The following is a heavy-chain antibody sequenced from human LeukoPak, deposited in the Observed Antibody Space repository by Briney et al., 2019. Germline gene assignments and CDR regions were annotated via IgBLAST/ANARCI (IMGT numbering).Heavy chain of an antibody. V-gene: IGHV3-23*01. J-gene: IGHJ4*02. CDR3: ARGEEEASYFDPSY. CDR1: GFTFSSYG. Sequence: GGSLRLSCGDAGFTFSSYGMSWVRQAPGKGLEWVSGISDRGGSTSYADSVKGRFTISRDNSKNTLYLQMNSLRAEDTAVYYCARGEEEASYFDPSYWGQGTLVTVSS. CDR2: ISDRGGST. D-gene: IGHD2-21*01.